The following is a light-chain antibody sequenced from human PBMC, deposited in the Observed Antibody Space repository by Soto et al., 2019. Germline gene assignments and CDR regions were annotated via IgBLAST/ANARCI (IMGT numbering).Light chain of an antibody. J-gene: IGKJ3*01. CDR1: QSVSSSY. CDR3: QQRSSWPFT. V-gene: IGKV3D-20*02. Sequence: EIVLTQSPGTLSLSPGERATLSCRASQSVSSSYLAWYQQQPGQAPRLLIYATSNRATGIPARFSGSGSETDFTLTISSLEPEDFAVYYCQQRSSWPFTFGPGTKVDIK. CDR2: ATS.